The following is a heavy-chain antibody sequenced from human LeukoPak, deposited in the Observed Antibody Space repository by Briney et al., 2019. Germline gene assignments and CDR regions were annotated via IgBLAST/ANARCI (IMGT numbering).Heavy chain of an antibody. CDR1: GFTFSSYA. Sequence: PGGSLRLSCAASGFTFSSYAMSWVRQAPGKGLEWVSAISGSGGSTYYADSVKGRFTISRVNSKNTLYLQMNSLRAEDTAVYYCVILVDIVARGGYFFDYWGQGTLVAVSS. CDR3: VILVDIVARGGYFFDY. V-gene: IGHV3-23*01. D-gene: IGHD5-12*01. CDR2: ISGSGGST. J-gene: IGHJ4*02.